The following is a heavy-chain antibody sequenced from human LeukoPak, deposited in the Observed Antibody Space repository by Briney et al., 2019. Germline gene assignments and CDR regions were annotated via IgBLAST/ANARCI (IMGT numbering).Heavy chain of an antibody. Sequence: ASVKVSCKASGGTFSSYAISWVRQAPGQGLEWMGGIIPIFGTANYAQKFQGGVTITADESTSTAYMELSSLRSEGTAVYYCARRSTGIAAAGPTSFDYWGQGTLVTVSS. V-gene: IGHV1-69*13. CDR3: ARRSTGIAAAGPTSFDY. CDR2: IIPIFGTA. CDR1: GGTFSSYA. J-gene: IGHJ4*02. D-gene: IGHD6-13*01.